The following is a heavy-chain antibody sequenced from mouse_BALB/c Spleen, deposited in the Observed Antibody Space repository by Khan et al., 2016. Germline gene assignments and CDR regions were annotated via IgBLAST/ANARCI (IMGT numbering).Heavy chain of an antibody. CDR2: IDPYNGVS. D-gene: IGHD1-1*02. CDR3: AIWEGTYSPFAY. J-gene: IGHJ3*01. CDR1: GYAFTTYN. Sequence: EVQLQESGPELVKPGASVKVSCKGSGYAFTTYNMYWVKQSHGKSLEWIGYIDPYNGVSSYNQKFKDKATLTVDESSSTAYMHLNSLTSEDSAVSHCAIWEGTYSPFAYWGQRTRVAVSA. V-gene: IGHV1S135*01.